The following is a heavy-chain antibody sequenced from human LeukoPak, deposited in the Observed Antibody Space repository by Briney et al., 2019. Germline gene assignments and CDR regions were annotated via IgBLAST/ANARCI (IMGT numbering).Heavy chain of an antibody. V-gene: IGHV1-8*01. Sequence: GASVKVSCKASGYTFTSYDINWVRQATGQGLEWMGWINPNSGNTGYAQKFQGRVTMTRNASISTAYMELSSLRSEDTAVYYCARGKRWGSGTYWFDPWGQGTLVTVSS. J-gene: IGHJ5*02. CDR2: INPNSGNT. CDR3: ARGKRWGSGTYWFDP. CDR1: GYTFTSYD. D-gene: IGHD3-10*01.